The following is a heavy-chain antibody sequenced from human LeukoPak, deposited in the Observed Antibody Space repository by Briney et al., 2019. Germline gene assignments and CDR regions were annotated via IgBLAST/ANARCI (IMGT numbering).Heavy chain of an antibody. J-gene: IGHJ4*02. D-gene: IGHD4-17*01. CDR1: GFTFSNYW. Sequence: GGSLRLSCAASGFTFSNYWKSWVRQAPGKGLEWVANIKQDGSEKYYVDSVKGRFSISRDNARNSLYLQMNSLRGEDTAVYYCARTSRTTAVTTVLYFDYWGQGTLVTVSS. CDR2: IKQDGSEK. CDR3: ARTSRTTAVTTVLYFDY. V-gene: IGHV3-7*01.